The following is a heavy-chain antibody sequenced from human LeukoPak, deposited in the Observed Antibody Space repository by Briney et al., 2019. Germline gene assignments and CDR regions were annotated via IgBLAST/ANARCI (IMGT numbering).Heavy chain of an antibody. CDR1: GFTFSSYA. D-gene: IGHD3-10*01. J-gene: IGHJ4*02. V-gene: IGHV3-23*01. Sequence: PGGSLRLSCAASGFTFSSYAMSWVRQAPGKGLEWVSAISGSGGSTYYADSVKGRFTISRDNSKNTLYLQMNSLRAEDTAVYYCAKFPPISLLWFGEVDYWGQGTLVNVSS. CDR2: ISGSGGST. CDR3: AKFPPISLLWFGEVDY.